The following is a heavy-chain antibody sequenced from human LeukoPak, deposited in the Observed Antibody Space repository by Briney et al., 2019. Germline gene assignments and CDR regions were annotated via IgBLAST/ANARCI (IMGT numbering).Heavy chain of an antibody. V-gene: IGHV4-61*02. D-gene: IGHD6-19*01. J-gene: IGHJ4*02. CDR1: GGSISSGSYY. CDR3: AREGGKIAVAGYYFDY. CDR2: IYTSGST. Sequence: SETLSLTCTVSGGSISSGSYYWSWIRQPAGKGLEWIGRIYTSGSTNYNPSLKGRVTISVDTSKNQFSLKLSSVTAADTAVYYCAREGGKIAVAGYYFDYWGQGTLVTVSS.